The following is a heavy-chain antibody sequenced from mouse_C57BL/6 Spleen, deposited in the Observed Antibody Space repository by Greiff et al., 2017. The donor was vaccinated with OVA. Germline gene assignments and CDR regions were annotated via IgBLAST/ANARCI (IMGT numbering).Heavy chain of an antibody. Sequence: VQLQQPGAELVRPGSSVKLSCKASGYTFTSYWMHWVKQRPIQGLEWIGNIDPSDSETHYNQKFKDKATLTVDKSSSTAYMQLSSLTSEDSAVYYCARSYYGSSGGAMDYWGQGTSVTVSS. CDR1: GYTFTSYW. D-gene: IGHD1-1*01. J-gene: IGHJ4*01. CDR2: IDPSDSET. V-gene: IGHV1-52*01. CDR3: ARSYYGSSGGAMDY.